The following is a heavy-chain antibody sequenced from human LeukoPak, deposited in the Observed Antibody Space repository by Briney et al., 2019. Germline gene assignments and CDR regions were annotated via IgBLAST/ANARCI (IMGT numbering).Heavy chain of an antibody. CDR3: TTDQIWFGELLVFFDY. CDR1: GFSFGTYS. V-gene: IGHV3-15*01. Sequence: PGGSLRLSCAGSGFSFGTYSMNWVRQAPGKGLEWVGRIKSKTDGGTTDYAAPVKGRFTISRDDSKNTLYLQMNSPKTEDTAVYSCTTDQIWFGELLVFFDYWGQGTLVTVSS. J-gene: IGHJ4*02. CDR2: IKSKTDGGTT. D-gene: IGHD3-10*01.